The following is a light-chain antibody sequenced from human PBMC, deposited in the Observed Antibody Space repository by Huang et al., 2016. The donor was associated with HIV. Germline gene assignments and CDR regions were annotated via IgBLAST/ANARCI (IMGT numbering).Light chain of an antibody. Sequence: EIVLTQSPTTLSVSPGEGATLSCRASQSVSTNLAWYQQQPGQSPRLLIDGASTRATGIPARFSGSGSGTEFTLTISSLQSEDFAVYYCQQYEDWPPALTFGGGTKVEIK. J-gene: IGKJ4*01. CDR2: GAS. CDR1: QSVSTN. CDR3: QQYEDWPPALT. V-gene: IGKV3-15*01.